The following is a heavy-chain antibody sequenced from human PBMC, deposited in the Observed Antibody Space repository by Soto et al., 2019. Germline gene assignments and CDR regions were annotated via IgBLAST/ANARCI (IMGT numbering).Heavy chain of an antibody. Sequence: GVSLRLSCAVSGFTFGDSYMSWIRQAPGKGLEWLSYISPGSRYPAYADSVKGRFTISRDNARRSLFLQMTSLTAEDTAMYYCVRGGGGGLFDPWGQGTMVSVSS. J-gene: IGHJ5*02. CDR1: GFTFGDSY. CDR2: ISPGSRYP. CDR3: VRGGGGGLFDP. V-gene: IGHV3-11*06. D-gene: IGHD2-15*01.